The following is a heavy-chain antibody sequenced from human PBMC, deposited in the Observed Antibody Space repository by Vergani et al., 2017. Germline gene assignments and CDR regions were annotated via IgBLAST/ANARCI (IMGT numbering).Heavy chain of an antibody. CDR2: ISGSGGNT. CDR1: GFTFSSYA. J-gene: IGHJ6*02. D-gene: IGHD2-15*01. CDR3: AKDGSGGDYYYGMDV. Sequence: EVQLLESGGGLVQPGGSLRLSCAASGFTFSSYAMSWVRQVPGKGLEWVSGISGSGGNTYYANSVKGRFTISRDNSKNTLYLQMNSLRAEDTAVYYCAKDGSGGDYYYGMDVWGQGTTVTVSS. V-gene: IGHV3-23*01.